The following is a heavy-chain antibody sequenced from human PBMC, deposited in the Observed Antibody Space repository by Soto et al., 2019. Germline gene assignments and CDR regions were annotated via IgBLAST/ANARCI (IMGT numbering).Heavy chain of an antibody. D-gene: IGHD3-10*01. CDR3: ARDHGGGNWYWRGAFDI. J-gene: IGHJ3*02. CDR2: IFSSGTT. V-gene: IGHV4-4*07. CDR1: GASISSFY. Sequence: QVQLQESGPGLVKPSETLSLTCTVSGASISSFYGGWIRQPAGKGLEWIGRIFSSGTTNFNPSVQSRATMSRDTSKKPVSLQLTSVTAADTATYYCARDHGGGNWYWRGAFDIWGQGILVTVSS.